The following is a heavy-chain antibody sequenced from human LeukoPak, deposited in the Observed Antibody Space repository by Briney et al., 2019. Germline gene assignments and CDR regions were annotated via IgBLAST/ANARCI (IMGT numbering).Heavy chain of an antibody. J-gene: IGHJ4*02. D-gene: IGHD2-8*01. Sequence: ASVKVSCRASGYSFTSYGISWVRQPPGQGLEWMGWISTYNAYTNYALKLQGRVTLTTDASTSTAYMELKILRSDDTAVYYCAREECSIGVCYPAGYWGQGTLVTVSS. CDR3: AREECSIGVCYPAGY. CDR1: GYSFTSYG. CDR2: ISTYNAYT. V-gene: IGHV1-18*01.